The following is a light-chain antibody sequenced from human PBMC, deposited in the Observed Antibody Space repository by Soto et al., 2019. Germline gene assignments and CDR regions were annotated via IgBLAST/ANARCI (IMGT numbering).Light chain of an antibody. Sequence: DIQMTQSPSSVSASVGDRVTITCRACQGISSWIAWYQQKPGKAPKLMIYAASSLQSRVPSRFSGSGSATDFTLNISSLPPEDFATYCGQQANSFPYSFGQGTKLEIK. CDR1: QGISSW. V-gene: IGKV1-12*01. J-gene: IGKJ2*01. CDR3: QQANSFPYS. CDR2: AAS.